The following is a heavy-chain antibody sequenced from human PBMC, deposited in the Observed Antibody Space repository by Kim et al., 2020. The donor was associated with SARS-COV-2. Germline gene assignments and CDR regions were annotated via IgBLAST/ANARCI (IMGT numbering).Heavy chain of an antibody. D-gene: IGHD6-25*01. CDR1: GFTFSGSP. Sequence: GGSLRLSCAASGFTFSGSPIHWVRQAAGKGLEWVGRVGHKAHNYATTYGASVKGRFTISRDDSKNTAYLQMNSLKTEDTAVYYCTSLITAWGQGTLVTFS. CDR3: TSLITA. CDR2: VGHKAHNYAT. V-gene: IGHV3-73*01. J-gene: IGHJ4*02.